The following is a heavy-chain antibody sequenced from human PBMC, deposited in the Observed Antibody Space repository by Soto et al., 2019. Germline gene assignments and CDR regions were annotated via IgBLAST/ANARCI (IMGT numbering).Heavy chain of an antibody. D-gene: IGHD6-13*01. Sequence: SETLCLTCAVYGGSFSSYYWSWIRQPPGKGLEWIGYIYYSGSTNYNPSLKSRVTISVDKSKNQFSLKLSSVTAADTAVYYCARAPGHIAAAGTCDYWGQGTLITVSS. J-gene: IGHJ4*02. CDR3: ARAPGHIAAAGTCDY. V-gene: IGHV4-59*12. CDR1: GGSFSSYY. CDR2: IYYSGST.